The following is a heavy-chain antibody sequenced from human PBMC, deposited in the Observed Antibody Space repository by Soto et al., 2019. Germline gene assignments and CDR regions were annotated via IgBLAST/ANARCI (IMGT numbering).Heavy chain of an antibody. Sequence: QVQLVQSGAEVRKPGASVKVSCKASGYTFTTYGISWVRQAPGQGLEWMGWISGYNGHTKYAQKFQGRVTMTTDTSPSKVYMGLRSLKSDDTAVYYCAREGEMPYYYYGLDVWGQGTTVTVSS. CDR1: GYTFTTYG. J-gene: IGHJ6*02. V-gene: IGHV1-18*01. D-gene: IGHD3-16*01. CDR2: ISGYNGHT. CDR3: AREGEMPYYYYGLDV.